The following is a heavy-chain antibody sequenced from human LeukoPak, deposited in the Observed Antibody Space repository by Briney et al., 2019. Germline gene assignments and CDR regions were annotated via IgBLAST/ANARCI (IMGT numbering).Heavy chain of an antibody. V-gene: IGHV3-7*01. CDR1: GFTFSSHW. D-gene: IGHD2/OR15-2a*01. J-gene: IGHJ1*01. CDR2: IKEDGSEK. Sequence: GGSLRLSCAASGFTFSSHWMTWVRQAPGKGLEWVANIKEDGSEKYYVDSVKGRFTISRDNAKNSLYLQMNSLGADDTAVYYCATYNSANAREFQYWGQGTLVTVPS. CDR3: ATYNSANAREFQY.